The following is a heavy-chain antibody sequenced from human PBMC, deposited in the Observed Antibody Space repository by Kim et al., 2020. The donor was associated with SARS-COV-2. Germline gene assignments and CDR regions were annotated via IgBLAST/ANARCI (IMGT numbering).Heavy chain of an antibody. CDR1: GFTFSSYA. D-gene: IGHD3-22*01. V-gene: IGHV3-23*01. J-gene: IGHJ4*02. Sequence: GGSLRLSCAASGFTFSSYAMSWVRQAPGKGLEWVSAISGSGGSTYYADSVKGRFTISRDNSKNTLYLQMNSLRAEDTAVYYCAKGPLTIVVVITLHFDYWGQGTLVTVSS. CDR2: ISGSGGST. CDR3: AKGPLTIVVVITLHFDY.